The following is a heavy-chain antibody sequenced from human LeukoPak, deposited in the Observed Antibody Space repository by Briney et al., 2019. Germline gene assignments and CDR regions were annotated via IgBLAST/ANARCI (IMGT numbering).Heavy chain of an antibody. D-gene: IGHD3-10*01. CDR3: ARHALLWFGSNAFDI. CDR2: INHSGST. CDR1: GGSFSGYY. J-gene: IGHJ3*02. Sequence: SETLSLTCAVYGGSFSGYYWSWIRQPPGKGLEWIGEINHSGSTNYNPSLKSRVTISVDTSKNQFSLKLGSVAAADTAVYYCARHALLWFGSNAFDIWGQGTMVTVSS. V-gene: IGHV4-34*01.